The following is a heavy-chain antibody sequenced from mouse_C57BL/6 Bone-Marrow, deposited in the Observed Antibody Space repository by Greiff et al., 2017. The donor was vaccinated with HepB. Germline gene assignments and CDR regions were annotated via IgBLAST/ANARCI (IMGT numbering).Heavy chain of an antibody. CDR1: GYTFTDYY. V-gene: IGHV1-26*01. Sequence: VQLQQSEPELVKPGASVKISCKASGYTFTDYYMNWVKQSHGKSLEWIGDINPNNGGTSYNQKFKGKATLTVDKSSSTAYMELRSLTSEDSAVYYCARSPYYYGSSWFAYWGQGTLVTVSA. J-gene: IGHJ3*01. CDR3: ARSPYYYGSSWFAY. D-gene: IGHD1-1*01. CDR2: INPNNGGT.